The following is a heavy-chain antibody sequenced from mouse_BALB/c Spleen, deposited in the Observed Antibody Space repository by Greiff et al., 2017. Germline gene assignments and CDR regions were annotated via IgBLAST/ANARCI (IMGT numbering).Heavy chain of an antibody. CDR1: GFTFSSFG. CDR3: ARDDPAWFAY. J-gene: IGHJ3*01. Sequence: EVHLVESGGGLVQPGGSRKLSCAASGFTFSSFGMHWVRQAPEKGLEWVAYISSGSSTIYYADTVKGRFTISRDNPKNTLFLQMTSLRSEDTAMYYCARDDPAWFAYWGQGTLVTVSA. CDR2: ISSGSSTI. V-gene: IGHV5-17*02.